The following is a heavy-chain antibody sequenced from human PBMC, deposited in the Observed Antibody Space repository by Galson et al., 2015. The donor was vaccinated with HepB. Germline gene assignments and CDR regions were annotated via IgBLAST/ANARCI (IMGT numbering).Heavy chain of an antibody. CDR1: GFTFSSYS. V-gene: IGHV3-21*01. CDR3: ARWYYDFWSGYYDYYYYGMDV. CDR2: ISSSSSYI. Sequence: SLRLSCAASGFTFSSYSMNWVRQAPGKGLERVSSISSSSSYIYYADSVKGRFTISRDNAKNSLYLQMNSLRAEDTAVYYCARWYYDFWSGYYDYYYYGMDVWGQGTTVTVSS. J-gene: IGHJ6*02. D-gene: IGHD3-3*01.